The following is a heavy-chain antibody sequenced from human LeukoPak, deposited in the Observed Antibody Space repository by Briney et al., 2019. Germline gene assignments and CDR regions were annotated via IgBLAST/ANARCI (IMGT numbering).Heavy chain of an antibody. CDR3: AKQFGVRMWELGDY. CDR1: GFTFSSYG. Sequence: GGSLRLSCAASGFTFSSYGMHWVRQAPGKGLEWVAVISYDGSNKYYADSVKGRFTISRDNSKNTLYLQMNSLRAEDTAVYYCAKQFGVRMWELGDYWGQGTLVTVSS. V-gene: IGHV3-30*18. J-gene: IGHJ4*02. D-gene: IGHD1-26*01. CDR2: ISYDGSNK.